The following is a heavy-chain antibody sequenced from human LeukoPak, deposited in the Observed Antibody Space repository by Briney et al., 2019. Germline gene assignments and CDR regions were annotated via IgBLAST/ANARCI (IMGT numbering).Heavy chain of an antibody. CDR1: GFTFSSYS. D-gene: IGHD2-15*01. V-gene: IGHV3-21*01. CDR3: AKDRSPYCSGGSCYNDY. CDR2: ISSSSSYI. J-gene: IGHJ4*02. Sequence: GGSLRLSCAVSGFTFSSYSMNWVRQAPGKGREWVSYISSSSSYIYYADSVKGRFTISRDNSKNTLYLQMNSLRAEDTAVYYCAKDRSPYCSGGSCYNDYWGQGTLVTVSS.